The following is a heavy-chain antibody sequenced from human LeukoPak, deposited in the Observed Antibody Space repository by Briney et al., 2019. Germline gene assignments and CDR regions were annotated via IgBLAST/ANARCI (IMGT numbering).Heavy chain of an antibody. CDR3: AREGYDSSGYYGVFDY. J-gene: IGHJ4*02. Sequence: SVKVSCKASGGTFSSYGITWVRQAPGQGLEWMGGIIPIFHTTNYARKFQGRVTLTADESTGTAYMELSSLRSEDTAVYYCAREGYDSSGYYGVFDYWGQGTLVTVSS. CDR2: IIPIFHTT. CDR1: GGTFSSYG. V-gene: IGHV1-69*13. D-gene: IGHD3-22*01.